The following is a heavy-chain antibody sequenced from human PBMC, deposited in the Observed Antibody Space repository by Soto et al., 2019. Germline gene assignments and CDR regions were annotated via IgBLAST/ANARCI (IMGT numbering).Heavy chain of an antibody. Sequence: SETLSLTCAVSSGSIDNVYWWSWVHQSPGKGLEWIGETSHDGVTNYNPSLEGRVTISLDTSKNQFSLKLSPVTAADTAVYYCARSVFPWGQGTLVTVSS. V-gene: IGHV4-4*02. CDR3: ARSVFP. J-gene: IGHJ5*02. CDR1: SGSIDNVYW. CDR2: TSHDGVT.